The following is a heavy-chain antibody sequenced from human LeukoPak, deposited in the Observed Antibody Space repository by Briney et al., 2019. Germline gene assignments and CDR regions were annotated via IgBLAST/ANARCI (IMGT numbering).Heavy chain of an antibody. D-gene: IGHD3-3*01. CDR3: ARGPVSGSYINWYFDL. V-gene: IGHV1-18*01. CDR1: GYTFNTYG. Sequence: ASVKVSCKASGYTFNTYGISWVRQAPGQGLEWMGWISAYNGNTNYAQKLQGRVTMTTDTSTSTAYMELRSLGSDDTAVYYCARGPVSGSYINWYFDLWGRGTLVTVSS. J-gene: IGHJ2*01. CDR2: ISAYNGNT.